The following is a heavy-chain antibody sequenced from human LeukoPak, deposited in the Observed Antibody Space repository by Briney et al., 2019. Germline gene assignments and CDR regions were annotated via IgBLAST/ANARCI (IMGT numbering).Heavy chain of an antibody. V-gene: IGHV4-59*12. CDR3: ARGRVSPQDYYGSGSYNY. Sequence: SETLSLTCTVSGGSISSYYWSWIRQPPGKGLEWIGYIYYSGSTNYNPSLKSRVTISVDTSKNQFSLKLSSVTAADTAVYYCARGRVSPQDYYGSGSYNYWGQGTLVTVSS. D-gene: IGHD3-10*01. CDR1: GGSISSYY. CDR2: IYYSGST. J-gene: IGHJ4*02.